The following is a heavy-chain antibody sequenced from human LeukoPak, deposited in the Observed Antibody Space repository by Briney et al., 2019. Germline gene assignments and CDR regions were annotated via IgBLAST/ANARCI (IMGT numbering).Heavy chain of an antibody. CDR2: ISSSSTI. J-gene: IGHJ4*02. V-gene: IGHV3-48*01. D-gene: IGHD3-22*01. CDR3: ARDNQPHSSGYYLILHYFDY. Sequence: GGSLRLSCAASGFTFSSYSMNWVRQAPGKGLEWVSYISSSSTIYYADSVKGRFTISRDNAKNSLYLQMNSLRAEDTAVYYCARDNQPHSSGYYLILHYFDYWGQGTLVTVSS. CDR1: GFTFSSYS.